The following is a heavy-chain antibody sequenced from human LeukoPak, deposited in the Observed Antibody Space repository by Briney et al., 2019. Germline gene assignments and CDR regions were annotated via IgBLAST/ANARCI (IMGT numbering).Heavy chain of an antibody. CDR3: ATGGPRGYSYGYRFDY. Sequence: PSETLSLTCAVYGGSFSGYYWSWIRQPPGKGLEWIGEINHSGSTNYNPSLKSRVTISVDTSKNQFSLKLSSVTAADTAVYYCATGGPRGYSYGYRFDYWGQGTLVTVSS. CDR2: INHSGST. J-gene: IGHJ4*02. V-gene: IGHV4-34*01. D-gene: IGHD5-18*01. CDR1: GGSFSGYY.